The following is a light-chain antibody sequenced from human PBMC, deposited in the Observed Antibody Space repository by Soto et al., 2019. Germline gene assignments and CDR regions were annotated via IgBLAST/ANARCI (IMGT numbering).Light chain of an antibody. J-gene: IGKJ1*01. CDR2: AAS. CDR3: QQLYNYPRT. Sequence: DIQLTQSPSFVSASVGDRVSITCRASQGIASYLAWFQQKPGKAPELLIFAASTLRSGVPLRFSGSGSGTEYTLTISSLQPEDFATYYCQQLYNYPRTFGQGTKVEI. CDR1: QGIASY. V-gene: IGKV1-9*01.